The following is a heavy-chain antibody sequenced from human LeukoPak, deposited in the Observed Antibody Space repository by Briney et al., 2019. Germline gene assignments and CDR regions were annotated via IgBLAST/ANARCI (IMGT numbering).Heavy chain of an antibody. V-gene: IGHV4-4*09. CDR1: GGSISSYY. D-gene: IGHD5-24*01. CDR3: ARQRGDGYHELPFDY. J-gene: IGHJ4*02. CDR2: ICTSGST. Sequence: PSETLSLTCTVSGGSISSYYWSWIRQPPGKGLEWIGYICTSGSTNYNPSLKSRVTISVDTSKNQFSLKLSSVTAADTAVYYCARQRGDGYHELPFDYWGQGTLVTVSS.